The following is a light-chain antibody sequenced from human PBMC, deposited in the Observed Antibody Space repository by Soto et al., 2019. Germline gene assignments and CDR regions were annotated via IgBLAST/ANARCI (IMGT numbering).Light chain of an antibody. J-gene: IGKJ2*01. CDR3: QQYNSYPYT. CDR1: QSISSW. V-gene: IGKV1-5*03. CDR2: KAS. Sequence: DIQMTQSPSTLSASVGDRVTITCRASQSISSWLAWYQQKPGKAPNLLIYKASSLESGVPSRFSGSGSGTEFTXIXSSLQPDDFATYYCQQYNSYPYTFGQGTKLEIK.